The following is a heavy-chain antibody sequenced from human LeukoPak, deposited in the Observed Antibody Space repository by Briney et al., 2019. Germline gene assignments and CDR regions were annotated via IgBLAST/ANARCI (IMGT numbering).Heavy chain of an antibody. CDR2: ISAYNGNT. CDR1: GYTFTSYG. Sequence: ASVKVSCKASGYTFTSYGISWVRQAPGQGLEWMGWISAYNGNTNYAQKLQGRVTMTTDTSTSTAYMELRSLRSDDTAVYYCARERSQYYYGSGSYENWGQGTLVTVSS. V-gene: IGHV1-18*01. CDR3: ARERSQYYYGSGSYEN. D-gene: IGHD3-10*01. J-gene: IGHJ4*02.